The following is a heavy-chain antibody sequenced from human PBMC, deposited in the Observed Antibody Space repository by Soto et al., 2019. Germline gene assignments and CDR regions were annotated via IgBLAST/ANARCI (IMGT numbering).Heavy chain of an antibody. CDR2: ISYDGSNK. D-gene: IGHD3-3*01. Sequence: GGSLRLSCAASGFTFSSYGMHWVRQAPGKGLEWVAVISYDGSNKYYADSVKGRFTISRDNSKNTLYLQMNSLRAEDTAVYYCAKDSPAYYDFWSGSYYFDYWGQGTLVTVSS. CDR3: AKDSPAYYDFWSGSYYFDY. CDR1: GFTFSSYG. J-gene: IGHJ4*02. V-gene: IGHV3-30*18.